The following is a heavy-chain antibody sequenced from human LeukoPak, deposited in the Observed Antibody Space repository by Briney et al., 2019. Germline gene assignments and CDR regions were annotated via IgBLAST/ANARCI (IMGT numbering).Heavy chain of an antibody. D-gene: IGHD2-8*01. CDR1: GFTFDDYT. V-gene: IGHV3-43*01. CDR2: ISWDGGST. Sequence: PGGSLRLSCAASGFTFDDYTMHWVRQAPGKGLEWVSLISWDGGSTYYADSVKGRFSISRDSSKNILYLQMNSLRAEDTAVYYCAKDRCSNGIGCYYYYMDVWGKGTTVTISS. CDR3: AKDRCSNGIGCYYYYMDV. J-gene: IGHJ6*03.